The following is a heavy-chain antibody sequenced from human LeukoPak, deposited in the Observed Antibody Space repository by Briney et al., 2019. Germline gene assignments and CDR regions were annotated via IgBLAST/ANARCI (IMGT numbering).Heavy chain of an antibody. CDR2: ISGSGGST. D-gene: IGHD2-15*01. J-gene: IGHJ4*02. V-gene: IGHV3-23*01. Sequence: PGGSLRLSCAASGFTFSSYAMSWVRQAPGKGLEWVSAISGSGGSTYYADSVKGRFTISRDNSKNTLYLQMNSLRAEDTAVYYCAKDPSVNPYCSDGSCFFYWGQGTLVTVSS. CDR1: GFTFSSYA. CDR3: AKDPSVNPYCSDGSCFFY.